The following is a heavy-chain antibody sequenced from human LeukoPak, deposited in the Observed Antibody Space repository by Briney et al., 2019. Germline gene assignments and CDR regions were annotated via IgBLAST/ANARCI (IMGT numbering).Heavy chain of an antibody. CDR3: ARMAEMVPFDY. CDR2: IYHSGST. CDR1: GYSISSGYY. J-gene: IGHJ4*02. V-gene: IGHV4-38-2*02. Sequence: SETLSLTCTVSGYSISSGYYWGWIRPPPGKGLEWIGSIYHSGSTYYNPSLKSRVTISVDTSKNQFSLKLSSVTAADTAVYYCARMAEMVPFDYWGQGTLVTVSS. D-gene: IGHD5-24*01.